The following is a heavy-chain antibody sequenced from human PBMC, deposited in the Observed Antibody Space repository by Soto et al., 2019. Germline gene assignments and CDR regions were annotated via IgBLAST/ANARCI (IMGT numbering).Heavy chain of an antibody. CDR2: INHSGSA. D-gene: IGHD6-19*01. CDR3: ARGQYSNGWYKSLPES. J-gene: IGHJ5*02. Sequence: SETLSLTCAVYGGSFNDYYWSWIRQPPGKGLEWIGEINHSGSANCNPSLKSRVTISVDTSKNQFSLKVNSVTAADTAVYYCARGQYSNGWYKSLPESWGQGTLVTVSS. V-gene: IGHV4-34*01. CDR1: GGSFNDYY.